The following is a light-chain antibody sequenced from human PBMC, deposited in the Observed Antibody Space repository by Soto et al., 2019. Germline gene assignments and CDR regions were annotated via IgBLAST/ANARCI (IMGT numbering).Light chain of an antibody. CDR1: SSDVGAYNY. CDR3: SSYAGSNTYV. V-gene: IGLV2-8*01. CDR2: EVS. J-gene: IGLJ1*01. Sequence: QSVLTQPPSASGSPGQSVTISCTGTSSDVGAYNYVSWYQQHPGKAPKLLIYEVSKRPSGVPDRFSGSKSGNTASLTVSGLQAEEETDYYCSSYAGSNTYVFGTGTKVTVL.